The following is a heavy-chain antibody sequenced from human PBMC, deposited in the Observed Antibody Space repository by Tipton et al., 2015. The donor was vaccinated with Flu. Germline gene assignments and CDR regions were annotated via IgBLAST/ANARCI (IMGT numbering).Heavy chain of an antibody. CDR1: GFTFSSYA. CDR2: ISGSSSST. CDR3: AKDPPIVGASRRFDY. V-gene: IGHV3-23*01. Sequence: SLRLSCAASGFTFSSYAMSWVRQAPGKGLEWVSAISGSSSSTYYADSVKGRFTISRDNSKNTLYLQMNSLRAEDTAVYYCAKDPPIVGASRRFDYWGQGTLVTVSS. D-gene: IGHD1-26*01. J-gene: IGHJ4*02.